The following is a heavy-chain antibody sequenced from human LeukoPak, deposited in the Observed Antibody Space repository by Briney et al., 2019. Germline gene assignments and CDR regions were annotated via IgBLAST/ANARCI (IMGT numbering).Heavy chain of an antibody. CDR2: ILYDGRTT. J-gene: IGHJ4*02. D-gene: IGHD6-13*01. Sequence: PGRSLRLSCAASGFTFRSYTMHWVRQAPGKGLEWVAVILYDGRTTNYAESVRGRFTISRDTSENTLYLQMNSLRAEDTAVYYCARSAAGTDYFDYWGQGTLVTVSS. CDR3: ARSAAGTDYFDY. V-gene: IGHV3-30*04. CDR1: GFTFRSYT.